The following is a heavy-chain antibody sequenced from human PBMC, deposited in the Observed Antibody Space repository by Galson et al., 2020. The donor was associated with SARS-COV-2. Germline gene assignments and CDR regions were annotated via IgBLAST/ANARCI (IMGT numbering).Heavy chain of an antibody. CDR2: IDPTDSYI. CDR3: ARLVVAPYYYMDV. Sequence: HGESLKIFCKGSGYSFTSYWISWVPHMPGKGSEWIGTIDPTDSYIYYSPSFQGHVTISADKSISTAYLQWSSLKASDTAMYYCARLVVAPYYYMDVWGKGTTVTVSS. D-gene: IGHD2-15*01. J-gene: IGHJ6*03. V-gene: IGHV5-10-1*01. CDR1: GYSFTSYW.